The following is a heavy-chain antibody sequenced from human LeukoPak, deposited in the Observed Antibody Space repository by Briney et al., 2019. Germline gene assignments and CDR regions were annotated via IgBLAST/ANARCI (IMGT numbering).Heavy chain of an antibody. CDR3: ARGWGYCSSTSCYQNYYYYMDV. CDR2: IYYSGST. Sequence: PSETLSLTCTVSGGSISSSNYYWGWIRQPPGKGLEWIGSIYYSGSTYYNPSLKSRVTISVDTSKNQFSLKLSSVTAADTAVYYCARGWGYCSSTSCYQNYYYYMDVWGKGTTVTVSS. V-gene: IGHV4-39*07. J-gene: IGHJ6*03. D-gene: IGHD2-2*01. CDR1: GGSISSSNYY.